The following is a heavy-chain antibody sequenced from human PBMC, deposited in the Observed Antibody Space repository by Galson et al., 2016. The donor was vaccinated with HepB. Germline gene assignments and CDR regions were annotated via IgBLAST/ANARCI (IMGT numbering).Heavy chain of an antibody. D-gene: IGHD1-26*01. V-gene: IGHV4-59*02. J-gene: IGHJ5*02. CDR2: FFYSGTTT. CDR3: ARNHRSGSYYGGVSAFFDP. CDR1: SDSVKSDY. Sequence: ETLSLTCTVSSDSVKSDYWSWIRQPPGKGLEWIGYFFYSGTTTTYNPSLEGRATISVDPSKHQIFLDLTSVTAADTAVYSCARNHRSGSYYGGVSAFFDPWGQGVLVTVAS.